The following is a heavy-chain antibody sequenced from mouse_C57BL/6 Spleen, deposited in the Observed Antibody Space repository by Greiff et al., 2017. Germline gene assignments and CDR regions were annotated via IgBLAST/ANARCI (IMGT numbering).Heavy chain of an antibody. J-gene: IGHJ2*01. CDR3: ARSKLGYYFDY. CDR2: INPSNGGT. D-gene: IGHD4-1*01. V-gene: IGHV1-53*01. Sequence: QVQLKQSGTELVKPGASVKLSCTASGYTFTSYWMHWVKQRPGQGLEWIGSINPSNGGTNYNAKFKSKATLTVDTSSSTAYMQLSSLTSEDSAVXYRARSKLGYYFDYWGKGTTLTVSS. CDR1: GYTFTSYW.